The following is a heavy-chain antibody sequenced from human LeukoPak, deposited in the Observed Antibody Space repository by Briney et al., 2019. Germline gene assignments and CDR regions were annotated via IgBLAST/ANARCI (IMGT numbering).Heavy chain of an antibody. CDR1: GFTFRSYA. CDR3: ARDPEWFGDY. V-gene: IGHV3-23*01. Sequence: PGGSLRLSCAASGFTFRSYAMNWVRQAPGKGREWVSAISADGDSTYYADSVKGRFTISRDNSKNSLYLQMNSLRAEDTAVYYCARDPEWFGDYWGQGTLVTVSS. J-gene: IGHJ4*02. CDR2: ISADGDST. D-gene: IGHD3-3*01.